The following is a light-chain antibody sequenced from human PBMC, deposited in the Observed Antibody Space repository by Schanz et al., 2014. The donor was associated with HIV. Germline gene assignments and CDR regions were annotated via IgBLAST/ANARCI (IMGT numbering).Light chain of an antibody. CDR3: HHYGDSRGT. CDR1: QSVSSN. CDR2: ANS. J-gene: IGKJ4*02. Sequence: EIVMTQSPATLSVSPGERATLSCRASQSVSSNLAWYQHRRGQAPRLLFYANSFRATGVPDRFSGTGSGTDFTLTISRLEPEDFAVYYCHHYGDSRGTFGGGTEVDI. V-gene: IGKV3D-15*01.